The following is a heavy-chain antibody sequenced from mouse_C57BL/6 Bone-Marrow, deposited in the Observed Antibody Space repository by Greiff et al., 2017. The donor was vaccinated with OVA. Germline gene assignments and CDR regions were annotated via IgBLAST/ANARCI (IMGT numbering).Heavy chain of an antibody. CDR2: IDPYNGGT. V-gene: IGHV1-19*01. CDR1: GYTFTDYY. J-gene: IGHJ4*01. CDR3: ARKAPYDAMDY. Sequence: EVQLQQSGPVLVKPGASVKMSCKASGYTFTDYYMNWVKQSHGKSLEWIGVIDPYNGGTSYNQKFKGKATLTVDKSSSTAYMELNSLTSEDSAVYYCARKAPYDAMDYWGQGTSVTVSS. D-gene: IGHD3-2*02.